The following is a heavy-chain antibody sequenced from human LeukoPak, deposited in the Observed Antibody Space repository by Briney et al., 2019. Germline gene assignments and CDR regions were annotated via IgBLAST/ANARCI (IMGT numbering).Heavy chain of an antibody. CDR1: GGSITSNNYY. J-gene: IGHJ4*02. CDR2: FYYSGST. Sequence: PSETLSLTCTVSGGSITSNNYYWGWIRQPPGKGLEWVGSFYYSGSTNYNPSLKSRLTISVDTSKNQFSLKLSSVTAADTAVYCCVYYYGSGSVEYWGQGTLVTVSS. V-gene: IGHV4-39*01. D-gene: IGHD3-10*01. CDR3: VYYYGSGSVEY.